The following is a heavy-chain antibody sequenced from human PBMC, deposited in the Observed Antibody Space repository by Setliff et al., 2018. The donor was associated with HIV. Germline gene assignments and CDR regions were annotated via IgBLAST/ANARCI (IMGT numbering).Heavy chain of an antibody. Sequence: GGSLRLSCAASGFLFHTYWMSWVRQAPGKGLEWVANIKEDGSEKYYVDSVKGRFTISRDNAENSLYLQMNSLTAEDTAVYYCANYIQYDFRFDYWGQGTLVTVSS. CDR2: IKEDGSEK. CDR3: ANYIQYDFRFDY. CDR1: GFLFHTYW. D-gene: IGHD3-16*01. J-gene: IGHJ4*02. V-gene: IGHV3-7*05.